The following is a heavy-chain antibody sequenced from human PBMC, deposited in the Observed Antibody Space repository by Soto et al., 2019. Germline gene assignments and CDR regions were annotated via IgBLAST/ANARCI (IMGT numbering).Heavy chain of an antibody. V-gene: IGHV4-4*07. CDR3: ARENILLAASGKRDFDY. CDR1: SDSISNYY. J-gene: IGHJ4*02. Sequence: SETLSLTCTVSSDSISNYYWTWIRQPAGKGLEWIGRISTSGSTNHNPSLKGRVTMSVDTSKKQVSLNLTSVTAADTAVYYCARENILLAASGKRDFDYWGQGTLVTVSS. D-gene: IGHD6-13*01. CDR2: ISTSGST.